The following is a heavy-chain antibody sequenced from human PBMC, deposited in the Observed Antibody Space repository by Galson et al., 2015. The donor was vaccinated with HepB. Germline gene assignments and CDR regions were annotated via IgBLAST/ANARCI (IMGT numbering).Heavy chain of an antibody. D-gene: IGHD3-3*01. V-gene: IGHV1-69*13. CDR3: ARAGRMGHVDFWSGYHLGWFDP. J-gene: IGHJ5*02. CDR2: IIPIFGTA. Sequence: SVKVSCKASGGTFSSYAISWVRQAPGQGLEWMGGIIPIFGTANYAQKFQGRVTITADESTITAYMELSSLRSEDTAVYYGARAGRMGHVDFWSGYHLGWFDPWGQGTLVTVSS. CDR1: GGTFSSYA.